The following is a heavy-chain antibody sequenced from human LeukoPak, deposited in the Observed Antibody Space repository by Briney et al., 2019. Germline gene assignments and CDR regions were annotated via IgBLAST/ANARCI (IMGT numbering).Heavy chain of an antibody. D-gene: IGHD2-2*03. CDR2: IKQDGSQK. CDR1: GFTFSSYW. J-gene: IGHJ4*02. V-gene: IGHV3-7*01. Sequence: GGSLRLSCAASGFTFSSYWMNWVRQAPGKGLEWVATIKQDGSQKYYVDSVKGRFTISRDNAKSSLYLQMNALRVEDTAVYYCTSPPLGYYHSSSCRFDYWGQGTLVTVSS. CDR3: TSPPLGYYHSSSCRFDY.